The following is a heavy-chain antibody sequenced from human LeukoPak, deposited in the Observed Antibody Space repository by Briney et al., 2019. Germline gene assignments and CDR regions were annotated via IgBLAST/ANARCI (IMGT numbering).Heavy chain of an antibody. Sequence: GSLRLSCAASGFTFSDYYMSWIRQPPGKGQEWIGEINHSGSTNYNPSLKSRVTISVDTSKNQFSLKLSSVTAADTAVYYCARQPKQLVRNNWFDPWGQGTLVTVSS. V-gene: IGHV4-34*01. J-gene: IGHJ5*02. D-gene: IGHD6-6*01. CDR1: GFTFSDYY. CDR3: ARQPKQLVRNNWFDP. CDR2: INHSGST.